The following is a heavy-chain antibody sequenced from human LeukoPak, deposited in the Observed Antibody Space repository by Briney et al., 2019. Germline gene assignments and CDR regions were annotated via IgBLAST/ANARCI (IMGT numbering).Heavy chain of an antibody. D-gene: IGHD6-13*01. CDR1: GYTFTSYD. V-gene: IGHV1-8*01. CDR3: ARVAAYSSSRYLGY. Sequence: ASVKVSCKASGYTFTSYDINWVRQATGQGLEWMGWMNPNSGNTGYAQKFQGRVTMTRNTSISTAYMELSSLRSEDTAVYYCARVAAYSSSRYLGYWGQGTLVTVSS. CDR2: MNPNSGNT. J-gene: IGHJ4*02.